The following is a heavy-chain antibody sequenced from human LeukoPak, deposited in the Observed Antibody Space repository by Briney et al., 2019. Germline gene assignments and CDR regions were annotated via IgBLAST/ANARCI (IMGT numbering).Heavy chain of an antibody. CDR3: ARGGIQLWPSYYYYGMDV. J-gene: IGHJ6*02. CDR2: TYYRSKWYN. Sequence: SQTLSLTCAISGDSVSSNSAAWNWIRQSPSRGLEWLGRTYYRSKWYNDYAVSVKSRITINPDTSKNQFSLQLNSVTPEDTAVYYCARGGIQLWPSYYYYGMDVWGQGTTVTVSS. D-gene: IGHD5-18*01. CDR1: GDSVSSNSAA. V-gene: IGHV6-1*01.